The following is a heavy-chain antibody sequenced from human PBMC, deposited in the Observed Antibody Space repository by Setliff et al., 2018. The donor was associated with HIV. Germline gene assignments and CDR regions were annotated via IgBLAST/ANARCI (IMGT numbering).Heavy chain of an antibody. Sequence: SETLSLTCSVSGGSISSGGYYWSWIRQHPGKGLEWIGYSYYSGGANYNPSLKGLVTISVDTSKNQFSLKLSSVTAADTAVYYCARGWGYSYALNWGQGTLVTVSS. J-gene: IGHJ1*01. CDR1: GGSISSGGYY. V-gene: IGHV4-31*01. CDR3: ARGWGYSYALN. CDR2: SYYSGGA. D-gene: IGHD5-18*01.